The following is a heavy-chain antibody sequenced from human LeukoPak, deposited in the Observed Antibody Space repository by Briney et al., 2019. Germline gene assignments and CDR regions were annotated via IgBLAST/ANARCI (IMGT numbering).Heavy chain of an antibody. Sequence: ASVKVSCKISGDTFNSHGISWVRQAPGQGLEWMGAIIPIFGTTNVAQKFQGRVTISADDSTRTAYMELSSLRSEDTAVYYCAREVGATGYYFDYWGQGTLVTVSS. CDR3: AREVGATGYYFDY. J-gene: IGHJ4*02. V-gene: IGHV1-69*13. CDR1: GDTFNSHG. D-gene: IGHD1-26*01. CDR2: IIPIFGTT.